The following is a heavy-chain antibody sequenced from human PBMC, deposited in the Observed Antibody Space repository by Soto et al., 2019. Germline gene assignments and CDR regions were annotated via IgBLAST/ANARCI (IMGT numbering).Heavy chain of an antibody. CDR2: IIPIFGTA. CDR1: GGTFSSYA. D-gene: IGHD2-15*01. CDR3: ARDTPPDSRSAYYYGMDV. V-gene: IGHV1-69*01. Sequence: QVQLVQSGAEVKKPGSSVKVSCKASGGTFSSYAISWVRQAPGQGLEWMGGIIPIFGTANYAQKFQGRVTITADESSSTAYMELSSLRSEDTAVYYCARDTPPDSRSAYYYGMDVWGQGTTVTVSS. J-gene: IGHJ6*02.